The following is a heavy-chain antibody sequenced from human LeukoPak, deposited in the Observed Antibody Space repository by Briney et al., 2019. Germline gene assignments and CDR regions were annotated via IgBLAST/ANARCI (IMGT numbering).Heavy chain of an antibody. CDR1: GYTFTSYD. CDR2: MNPNSGNT. D-gene: IGHD6-13*01. Sequence: ASVKVSCKASGYTFTSYDINWVRQATGQGLEWMGWMNPNSGNTGYAQKFQGRVTMTRNTSISTAHMELRSLRSDDTAVYYCARGGEIAAAGLNWGQGTLVTVSS. CDR3: ARGGEIAAAGLN. J-gene: IGHJ4*02. V-gene: IGHV1-8*01.